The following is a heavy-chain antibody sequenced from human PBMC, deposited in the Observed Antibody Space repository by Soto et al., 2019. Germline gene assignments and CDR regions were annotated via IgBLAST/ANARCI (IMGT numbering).Heavy chain of an antibody. Sequence: QVQLVESGGGLVKPGGSLRLSCAVSGFSFSDYYMTWVRQAPGKGLEWISYMSSSGNTIYYADSVKGRFTISRDNGNNALYLQRTSQRVEDTAVYVCARGASAAYYDVWSDSSIFFDYWGQGASVTVSS. CDR2: MSSSGNTI. J-gene: IGHJ4*02. V-gene: IGHV3-11*01. CDR3: ARGASAAYYDVWSDSSIFFDY. D-gene: IGHD3-3*01. CDR1: GFSFSDYY.